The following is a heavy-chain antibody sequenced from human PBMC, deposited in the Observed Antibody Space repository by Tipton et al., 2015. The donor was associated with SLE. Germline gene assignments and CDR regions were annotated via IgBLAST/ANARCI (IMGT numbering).Heavy chain of an antibody. V-gene: IGHV3-30-3*01. CDR2: ISYDGSNK. D-gene: IGHD1-26*01. CDR1: GFTFSSYA. CDR3: ARGRGGSYYSFFDY. Sequence: SLRLSCAASGFTFSSYAMHWVRQAPGKGLEWVAVISYDGSNKYYADSVKGRFTISRDNSKNTLYLQMNSLRAEDTAVYYCARGRGGSYYSFFDYWGQGTLVTVSS. J-gene: IGHJ4*02.